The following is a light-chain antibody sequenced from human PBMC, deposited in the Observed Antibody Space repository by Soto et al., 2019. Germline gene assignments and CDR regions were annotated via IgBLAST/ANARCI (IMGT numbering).Light chain of an antibody. V-gene: IGKV1-6*01. Sequence: AIQMTQSPSSLSASVGDRVTITCRASQDISDDVGWSQQTSGKAPTLLISGASRLQIGVPSRFSGSGSGAAFTLTVTRLRPEDSATYYCLQNHNYPRTFGQGNKVGI. CDR3: LQNHNYPRT. CDR2: GAS. J-gene: IGKJ1*01. CDR1: QDISDD.